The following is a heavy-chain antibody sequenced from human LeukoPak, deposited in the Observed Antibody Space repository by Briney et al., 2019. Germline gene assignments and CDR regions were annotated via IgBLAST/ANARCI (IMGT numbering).Heavy chain of an antibody. D-gene: IGHD6-19*01. J-gene: IGHJ4*02. CDR3: ARGGAVKQWLGTFDY. V-gene: IGHV1-3*01. CDR1: GYTFTSCA. Sequence: ASVKVSCKASGYTFTSCAMHWVRQAPGQRLEWMGWINAGNGNTKYSQKFQGRVTITRDTSASTAYMELSSLRSEDTAVYYCARGGAVKQWLGTFDYWGQGTLVTVSS. CDR2: INAGNGNT.